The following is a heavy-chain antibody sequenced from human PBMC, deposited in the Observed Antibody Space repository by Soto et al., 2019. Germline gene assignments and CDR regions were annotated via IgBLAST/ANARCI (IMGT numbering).Heavy chain of an antibody. D-gene: IGHD3-16*02. V-gene: IGHV4-59*01. CDR3: ARVNTFGGVIVTYYGMDV. Sequence: SETLSLTCTVSGGSISSYYWSWIRQPPGKGLEWIGYIYYSGSTNYNPSLKSRVTISVDTSKNQFSLKLSSVTAADTAVYYCARVNTFGGVIVTYYGMDVWGQGTTVTVSS. J-gene: IGHJ6*02. CDR2: IYYSGST. CDR1: GGSISSYY.